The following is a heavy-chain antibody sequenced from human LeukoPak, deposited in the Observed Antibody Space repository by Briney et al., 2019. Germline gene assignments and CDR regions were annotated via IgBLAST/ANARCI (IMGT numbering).Heavy chain of an antibody. D-gene: IGHD6-13*01. CDR1: GFTFSSYW. V-gene: IGHV3-21*01. CDR3: AREVYSSSRPADAFDI. Sequence: GGSLRLSCAASGFTFSSYWMHWVRQAPGKGLEWVSSISSSSSYIYYADSVKGRFTISRDNAKNSLYLQMNSLRAEDTAVYYCAREVYSSSRPADAFDIWGQGTMVTVSS. CDR2: ISSSSSYI. J-gene: IGHJ3*02.